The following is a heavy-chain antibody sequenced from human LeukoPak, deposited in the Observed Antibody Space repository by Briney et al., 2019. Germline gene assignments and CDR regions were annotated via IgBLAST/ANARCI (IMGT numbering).Heavy chain of an antibody. J-gene: IGHJ4*02. CDR2: ISYDGSNK. CDR1: GFTFSSYG. D-gene: IGHD6-19*01. Sequence: GGSLRLSCAASGFTFSSYGTHWVRQAPGKGLEWVAVISYDGSNKYYADSVKGRFTISRDNSKNTLYLQMNSLRAEDTAVYYCAKGRVGIAVPYFDYWGQGTLVTVSS. CDR3: AKGRVGIAVPYFDY. V-gene: IGHV3-30*18.